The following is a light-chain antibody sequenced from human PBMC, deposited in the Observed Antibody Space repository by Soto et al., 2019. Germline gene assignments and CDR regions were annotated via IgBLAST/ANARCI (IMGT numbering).Light chain of an antibody. CDR2: FNRDGSH. CDR3: QTWGPGIRV. CDR1: SEHSSYA. Sequence: QLVLTQSPSASASLGASVKLTCTLSSEHSSYAMAWHQQQPERGPRFLMKFNRDGSHTKGDGIPVRFSGSSSGAERYLTISSLQSEDEAAYYCQTWGPGIRVFGGGTKLTVL. J-gene: IGLJ3*02. V-gene: IGLV4-69*01.